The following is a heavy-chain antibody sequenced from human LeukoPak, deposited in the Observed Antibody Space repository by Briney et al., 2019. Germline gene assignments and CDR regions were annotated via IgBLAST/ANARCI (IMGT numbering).Heavy chain of an antibody. J-gene: IGHJ4*02. CDR2: FDPEDGET. V-gene: IGHV1-24*01. Sequence: ASVKVSCKASGGTFSSYAISWVRQAPGQGLEWMGGFDPEDGETIYAQKFQGRVTMTEDTSTDTAYMELSSLRSEDTAVYYCAITGTTPFDYWGQGTLVTVSS. CDR3: AITGTTPFDY. D-gene: IGHD1-7*01. CDR1: GGTFSSYA.